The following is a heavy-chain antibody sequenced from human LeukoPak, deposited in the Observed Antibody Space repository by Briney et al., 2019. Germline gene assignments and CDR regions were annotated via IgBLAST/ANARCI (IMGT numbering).Heavy chain of an antibody. V-gene: IGHV3-48*01. CDR1: GFTFSSYG. CDR3: ARVRSSGSPLDY. CDR2: ISKSGTST. J-gene: IGHJ4*02. D-gene: IGHD3-10*01. Sequence: GRSLRLSCAASGFTFSSYGMHWVRQAPGKGLEWVSYISKSGTSTKYADSVKGRFSISRDNAKQSLYLQLNSLTAEDTAVYYCARVRSSGSPLDYWGQGTLVTVSS.